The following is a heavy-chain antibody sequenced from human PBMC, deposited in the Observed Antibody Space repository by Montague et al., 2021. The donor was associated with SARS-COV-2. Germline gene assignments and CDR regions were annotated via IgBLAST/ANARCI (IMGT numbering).Heavy chain of an antibody. Sequence: QSGAEVKKPGESLKISRKGSGYSFSSYWIGWVRQMPGKGLEWMGIIYPGDSDTRYSPSFQGQVTISADTSTTTAYLHWSTLKASDTAIYYCTRQASGYGVDYWGQGTQVTVSS. D-gene: IGHD5-12*01. CDR2: IYPGDSDT. CDR1: GYSFSSYW. V-gene: IGHV5-51*01. CDR3: TRQASGYGVDY. J-gene: IGHJ4*02.